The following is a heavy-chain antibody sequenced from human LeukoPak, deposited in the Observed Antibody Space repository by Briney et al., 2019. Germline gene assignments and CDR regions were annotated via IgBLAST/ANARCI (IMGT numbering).Heavy chain of an antibody. CDR1: GGSISSGSYY. V-gene: IGHV4-61*02. J-gene: IGHJ3*02. D-gene: IGHD2-8*01. Sequence: SETLSLXCTVSGGSISSGSYYWSWIRQPAGKGLEWIGRIYTSGITNYNPSLKSRVTISVDTSKNQFSLKLSSVTAADTAVYYCAREADCTNGVCYTHAFDIWGQGTMVTVSS. CDR3: AREADCTNGVCYTHAFDI. CDR2: IYTSGIT.